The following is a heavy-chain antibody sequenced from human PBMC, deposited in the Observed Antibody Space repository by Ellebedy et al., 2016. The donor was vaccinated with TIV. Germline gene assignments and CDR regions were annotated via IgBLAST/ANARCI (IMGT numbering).Heavy chain of an antibody. V-gene: IGHV1-69*04. CDR1: GGTFNSYA. Sequence: SVKVSCXASGGTFNSYAISWVRQAPGQGLEWMGRILPILGMTNYAQKFQGRITITADKSTNTAYMELSSLRSEDTAVYYCTRSIAVAVQYHYYGMDVWGQGTTVTVSS. CDR2: ILPILGMT. D-gene: IGHD6-19*01. J-gene: IGHJ6*02. CDR3: TRSIAVAVQYHYYGMDV.